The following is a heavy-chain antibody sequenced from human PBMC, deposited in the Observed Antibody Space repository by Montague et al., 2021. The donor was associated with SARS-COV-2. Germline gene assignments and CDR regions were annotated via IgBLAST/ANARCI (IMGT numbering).Heavy chain of an antibody. Sequence: SETLSLTCTVSGGSISSYYWTWIRQPPGKGLEWIGYISYSGFSNQNPPLRGRVTISLDTSKYQFSLKLTSVTAADTAVYHCAGMKDGRPFGWFGPWGQGTLVTVSS. CDR3: AGMKDGRPFGWFGP. J-gene: IGHJ5*02. V-gene: IGHV4-59*01. D-gene: IGHD2-15*01. CDR1: GGSISSYY. CDR2: ISYSGFS.